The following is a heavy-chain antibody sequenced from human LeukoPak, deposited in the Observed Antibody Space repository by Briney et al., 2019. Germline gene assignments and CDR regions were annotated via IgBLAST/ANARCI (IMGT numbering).Heavy chain of an antibody. Sequence: GGSLRLSCAASGFAFSSYAMSWVRQAPGKGLEWVSVMSGSGVSTYYADSMKGRFTISRDNSKNTLHLQMNSLRAEDTAVYYCGKLGAKQLGGGGYFDYGGQGTLVTVSS. CDR2: MSGSGVST. D-gene: IGHD5-18*01. J-gene: IGHJ4*02. CDR3: GKLGAKQLGGGGYFDY. V-gene: IGHV3-23*01. CDR1: GFAFSSYA.